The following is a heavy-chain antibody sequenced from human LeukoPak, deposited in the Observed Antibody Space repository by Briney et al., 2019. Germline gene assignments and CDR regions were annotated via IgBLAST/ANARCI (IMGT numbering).Heavy chain of an antibody. J-gene: IGHJ5*02. D-gene: IGHD3-22*01. CDR2: INPNSGGT. CDR1: GYTFTGYY. CDR3: AREWLSTGSLGGP. V-gene: IGHV1-2*02. Sequence: ASVKVSCKASGYTFTGYYMHWVRQAPGQGLEWMGWINPNSGGTNYAQKLQGRVTMTRDTSISAAYMELSRLRSDDTAVYYCAREWLSTGSLGGPWGQGTLVTVSS.